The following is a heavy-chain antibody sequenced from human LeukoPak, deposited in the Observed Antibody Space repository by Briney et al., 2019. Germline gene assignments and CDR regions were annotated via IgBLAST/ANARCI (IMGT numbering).Heavy chain of an antibody. CDR1: GGSISSYY. J-gene: IGHJ4*02. V-gene: IGHV4-59*01. Sequence: SETLSLTCTVSGGSISSYYWSWIRQPPGKGLEWIGYIYYSGSTNYNPSLKGRVTISVDTSKNQFSLKLSSVTAADTAVYYCARGSSLIAAAGIIDYWGQGTLVTVSS. D-gene: IGHD6-13*01. CDR2: IYYSGST. CDR3: ARGSSLIAAAGIIDY.